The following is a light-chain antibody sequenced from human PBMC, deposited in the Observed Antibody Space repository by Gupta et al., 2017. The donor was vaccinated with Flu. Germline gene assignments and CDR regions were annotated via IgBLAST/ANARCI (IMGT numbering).Light chain of an antibody. CDR2: DVS. V-gene: IGLV2-14*01. J-gene: IGLJ3*02. Sequence: QSALTQPASLSGSPGQSITISCTGTSSDVGYYNHVCWYQQNPGKAPKVMIYDVSNRPSGVSDRFSGSKSGNTAFLTISGLQAEDEAEYYCISYTSSTTWVFGGGTKLTVL. CDR1: SSDVGYYNH. CDR3: ISYTSSTTWV.